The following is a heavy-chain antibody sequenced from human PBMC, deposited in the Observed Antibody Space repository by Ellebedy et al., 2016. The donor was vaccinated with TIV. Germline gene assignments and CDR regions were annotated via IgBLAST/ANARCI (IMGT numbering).Heavy chain of an antibody. V-gene: IGHV1-2*02. CDR1: GYTFTGYY. D-gene: IGHD3-16*01. CDR3: ARTLYDYVWGTLFDY. CDR2: INPNSGGT. Sequence: AASVKVSCKASGYTFTGYYMHWVRQAPGQGLEWMGWINPNSGGTNYAQKFQGRVTMTRDTSISTAYMERSRLRSDDTAVYYCARTLYDYVWGTLFDYWGQGTLVTVSS. J-gene: IGHJ4*02.